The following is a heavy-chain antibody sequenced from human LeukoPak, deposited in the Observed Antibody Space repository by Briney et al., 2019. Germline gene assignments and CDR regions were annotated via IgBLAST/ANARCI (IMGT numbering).Heavy chain of an antibody. CDR1: GGSFSGYY. V-gene: IGHV4-34*01. J-gene: IGHJ6*02. D-gene: IGHD2-15*01. CDR2: INHSGST. Sequence: SETLSLTCAVYGGSFSGYYWSWIRQPPGKGLQWRGEINHSGSTNYNPSLKSRVPISVDTYKNQFSLRLSSVTAADTAVYYCARGRDVIVVVAATPYGMDVWGQGTTVTVSS. CDR3: ARGRDVIVVVAATPYGMDV.